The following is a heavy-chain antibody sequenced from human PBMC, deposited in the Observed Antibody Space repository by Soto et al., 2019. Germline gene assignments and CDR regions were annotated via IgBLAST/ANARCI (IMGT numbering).Heavy chain of an antibody. CDR3: ARPRTGERGYYYYYGMDV. CDR1: GGSISRSSYY. Sequence: SATLPLTCTVSGGSISRSSYYWGWIRQPPGKGLEWIGSIYYSGSTYYNPSLKSRVTISVDTSKNQFSLKLSSVTAADTAVYYCARPRTGERGYYYYYGMDVWGQGTTVTVSS. D-gene: IGHD7-27*01. V-gene: IGHV4-39*01. CDR2: IYYSGST. J-gene: IGHJ6*02.